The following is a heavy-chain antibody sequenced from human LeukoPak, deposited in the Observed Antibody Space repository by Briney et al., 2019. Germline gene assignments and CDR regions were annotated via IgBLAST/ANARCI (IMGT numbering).Heavy chain of an antibody. CDR1: GGSISSYY. Sequence: NPSETLSLNCTVSGGSISSYYWSWIRQPPGKGLEWIGYINYSGSTNYNPSLKSRVTISVDTSKNQFSLKLSSVTAADTAVYYCATIPAYYYDSSGSVNDAFDIWGQGTMVTVSS. CDR2: INYSGST. V-gene: IGHV4-59*01. D-gene: IGHD3-22*01. CDR3: ATIPAYYYDSSGSVNDAFDI. J-gene: IGHJ3*02.